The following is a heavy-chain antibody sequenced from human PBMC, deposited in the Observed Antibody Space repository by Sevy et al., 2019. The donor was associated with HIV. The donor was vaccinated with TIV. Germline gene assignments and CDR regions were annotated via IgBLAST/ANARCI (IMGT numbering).Heavy chain of an antibody. Sequence: GGSLSLSCAASGFTVSNYAMNWVRQAPGKGLEWVSAISGRGDDTYYADSVKGRFTISRDKSKNTLYLQMNSLRAEDTAVYYCAKDIVVVVGEAFDIWGQGTMVTVSS. D-gene: IGHD2-15*01. CDR3: AKDIVVVVGEAFDI. J-gene: IGHJ3*02. CDR1: GFTVSNYA. V-gene: IGHV3-23*01. CDR2: ISGRGDDT.